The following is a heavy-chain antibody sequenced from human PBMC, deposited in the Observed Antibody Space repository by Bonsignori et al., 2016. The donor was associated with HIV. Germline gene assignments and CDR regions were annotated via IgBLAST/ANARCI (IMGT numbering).Heavy chain of an antibody. CDR2: IEPDGSEK. CDR1: GITFSGYL. Sequence: EVQLVESGGGLVQPGGSLRLSCAASGITFSGYLLNWVRQSPGKGLEWVANIEPDGSEKYYVDSVKGRFTISRDNARNSLYLQMNNLRVEDTAVYYCARDRWNDYWGQGTLVTVS. D-gene: IGHD1-1*01. J-gene: IGHJ4*02. CDR3: ARDRWNDY. V-gene: IGHV3-7*01.